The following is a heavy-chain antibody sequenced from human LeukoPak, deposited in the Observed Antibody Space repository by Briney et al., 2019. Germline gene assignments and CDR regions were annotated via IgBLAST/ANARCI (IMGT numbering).Heavy chain of an antibody. J-gene: IGHJ4*02. V-gene: IGHV3-23*01. CDR3: AKGSHGYSSSSADY. D-gene: IGHD6-6*01. CDR1: GYTFSSNA. Sequence: PGRSLRLSCAASGYTFSSNAMSWVRQAPGKGLEWVSVISGSGGNTYYADSVKGRFTISRDNSKNTLYLQMNSLRVDDTAVYSCAKGSHGYSSSSADYWGQGTLVTVSS. CDR2: ISGSGGNT.